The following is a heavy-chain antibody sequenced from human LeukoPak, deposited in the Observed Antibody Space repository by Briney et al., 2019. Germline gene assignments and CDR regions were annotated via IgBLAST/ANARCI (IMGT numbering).Heavy chain of an antibody. CDR1: GFTFSSYA. V-gene: IGHV3-23*01. Sequence: PGGSLRLSCAASGFTFSSYAMSWVRQAPGKGLEWVSAISGSGGSTYYADSVKGRFTISRDNSKNTLYLQMNSLRAEDTAVYYCATQGHYYGSGKPYYYYYMDVWGKGTTVTVSS. D-gene: IGHD3-10*01. J-gene: IGHJ6*03. CDR2: ISGSGGST. CDR3: ATQGHYYGSGKPYYYYYMDV.